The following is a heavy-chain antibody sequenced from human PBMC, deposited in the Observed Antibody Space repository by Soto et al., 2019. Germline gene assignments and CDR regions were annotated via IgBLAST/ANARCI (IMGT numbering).Heavy chain of an antibody. D-gene: IGHD5-18*01. CDR1: GYTFTSYY. Sequence: QVQLVQSGAEVKKPGASVKVSCKASGYTFTSYYMHWVRQAPGQGLEWMGIINPSGGSTSYAQKFQSRVTMTRDTSTSTVYMELSSLRSEDTAVYYCARDGHGGYSYGSRYYYYGMDVWGQGTTVTVSS. CDR3: ARDGHGGYSYGSRYYYYGMDV. CDR2: INPSGGST. V-gene: IGHV1-46*01. J-gene: IGHJ6*02.